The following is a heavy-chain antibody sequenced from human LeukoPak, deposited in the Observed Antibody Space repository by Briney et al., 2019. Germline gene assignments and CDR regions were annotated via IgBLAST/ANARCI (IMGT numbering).Heavy chain of an antibody. V-gene: IGHV1-18*01. CDR3: ASAPRGTAISYELPAGP. Sequence: GASVKVSCKASGYTFTSHGITWVRQAPGQGLEWMGWISVYNGNTNYAQKVQARVTMTTDTSTSTAYMELRSLRSDDTAVYYCASAPRGTAISYELPAGPWGQGTLVTVSS. CDR2: ISVYNGNT. J-gene: IGHJ5*02. CDR1: GYTFTSHG. D-gene: IGHD1-1*01.